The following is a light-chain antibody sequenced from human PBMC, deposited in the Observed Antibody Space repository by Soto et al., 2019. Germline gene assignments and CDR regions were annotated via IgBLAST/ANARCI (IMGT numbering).Light chain of an antibody. CDR3: QQYNSSSGT. CDR1: QSISSW. V-gene: IGKV1-5*03. CDR2: KAS. J-gene: IGKJ1*01. Sequence: DIQMTQSPSTLSASVGDRVTITCRASQSISSWLAWYQQKPGKAPKVLIYKASSLESGVPSRFSGSGSGTEFTLTISSLQPDDFATYYCQQYNSSSGTFGQGTKVEIK.